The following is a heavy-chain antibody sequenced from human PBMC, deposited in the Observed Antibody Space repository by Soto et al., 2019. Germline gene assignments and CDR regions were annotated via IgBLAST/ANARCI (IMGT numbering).Heavy chain of an antibody. Sequence: SETLSLTCAVYGGSLYDYNWSWIRQPPGKGLEWIGYIYHSGSTYYNPSLKSRVTISVDRSKNQFSLKLSSVTAADTAVYYCARGPPHVWGQGTLVTVSS. CDR1: GGSLYDYN. D-gene: IGHD3-16*01. CDR3: ARGPPHV. V-gene: IGHV4-30-2*01. CDR2: IYHSGST. J-gene: IGHJ4*02.